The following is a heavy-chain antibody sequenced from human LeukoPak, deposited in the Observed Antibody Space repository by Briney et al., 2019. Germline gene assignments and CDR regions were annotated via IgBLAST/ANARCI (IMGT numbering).Heavy chain of an antibody. D-gene: IGHD4-17*01. CDR3: IVFGDSNH. V-gene: IGHV3-53*01. Sequence: GGSLRLSCAASGLTGSHNYVSWVRQAPGKGLEWVSAIHTSGDTCYADSVKGRFTISRDTSKNTLYLQINSLRVEDAAVYYCIVFGDSNHWGQGTLVTVSS. CDR1: GLTGSHNY. CDR2: IHTSGDT. J-gene: IGHJ5*02.